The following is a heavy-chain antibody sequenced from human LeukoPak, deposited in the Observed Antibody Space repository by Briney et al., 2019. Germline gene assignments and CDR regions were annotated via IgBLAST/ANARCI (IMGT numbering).Heavy chain of an antibody. Sequence: TSETLSLTCTVSGGSISSGDYYWSWIRQPPGKGLEWIGYIYYSGSTYYNPSLKSRVTISVDTSKNQFSLKLSSVTAADTAVYYCARGVAAAGTPPFDYWGQGTLVTVSS. CDR1: GGSISSGDYY. CDR3: ARGVAAAGTPPFDY. D-gene: IGHD6-13*01. J-gene: IGHJ4*02. CDR2: IYYSGST. V-gene: IGHV4-30-4*01.